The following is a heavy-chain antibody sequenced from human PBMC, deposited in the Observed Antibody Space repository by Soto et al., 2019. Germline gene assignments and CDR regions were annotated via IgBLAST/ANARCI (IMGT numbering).Heavy chain of an antibody. V-gene: IGHV1-69*01. CDR1: GGTFTTYA. D-gene: IGHD4-4*01. Sequence: QMQLVQSGAEVKKPGSSVRVSCQASGGTFTTYAFNWVRQAPGQGLEWMGGIIPMYNKPNYAPNFLGRVTISADPSTSTAYMELTTLRSEDTAVYFCARGYSGGYYYAMDVWGQGTTVTVSS. CDR2: IIPMYNKP. CDR3: ARGYSGGYYYAMDV. J-gene: IGHJ6*02.